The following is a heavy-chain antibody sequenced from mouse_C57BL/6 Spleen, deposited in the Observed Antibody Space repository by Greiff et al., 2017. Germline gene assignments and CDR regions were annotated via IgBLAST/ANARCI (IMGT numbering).Heavy chain of an antibody. J-gene: IGHJ3*01. CDR2: INPNNGGT. Sequence: EVQLQQSGPELVKPGASVKISCKASGYTFTDYYMNWVKQSHGKSLEWIGDINPNNGGTSYNQKFKGKATLTVDKSSSTAYMELRGLTSEDSAVYYCASGDLAYWGQGTLVTVSA. CDR3: ASGDLAY. V-gene: IGHV1-26*01. CDR1: GYTFTDYY.